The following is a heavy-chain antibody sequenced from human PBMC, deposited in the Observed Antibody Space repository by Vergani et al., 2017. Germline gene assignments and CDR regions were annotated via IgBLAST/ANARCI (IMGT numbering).Heavy chain of an antibody. Sequence: QVQLQESGPGLVKPSETLSLTCTVSGGSISSYYWSWIRQPPGKGLEWIGYIYHSGSTNYNPSLKSRVTISVDTSKNQFSLKLSSVTAADTAVYYCAGHDYGGNADYWGQGTLVTVSS. CDR1: GGSISSYY. V-gene: IGHV4-59*08. CDR2: IYHSGST. CDR3: AGHDYGGNADY. J-gene: IGHJ4*02. D-gene: IGHD4-23*01.